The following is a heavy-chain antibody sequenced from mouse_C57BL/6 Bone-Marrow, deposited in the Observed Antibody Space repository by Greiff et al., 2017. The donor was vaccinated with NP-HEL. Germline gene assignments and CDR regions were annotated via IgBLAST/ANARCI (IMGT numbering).Heavy chain of an antibody. J-gene: IGHJ3*01. CDR3: AREDYSNWFAY. Sequence: QVQLQQSGAELVRPGTSVKVSCKASGYAFTNYLIEWVKQRPGQGLEWIGVINPGSGGTNYNEKFKGKATLTADKSSSTAYMQLSSLTSEDSAVYFCAREDYSNWFAYWGQGTLVTVSA. V-gene: IGHV1-54*01. D-gene: IGHD2-5*01. CDR1: GYAFTNYL. CDR2: INPGSGGT.